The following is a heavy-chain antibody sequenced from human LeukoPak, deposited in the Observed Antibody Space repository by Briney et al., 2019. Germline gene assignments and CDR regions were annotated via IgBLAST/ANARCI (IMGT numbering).Heavy chain of an antibody. V-gene: IGHV4-59*01. CDR1: GXSITNYY. D-gene: IGHD3-10*01. CDR3: ARQPTTNKGRNWFDP. Sequence: SETLSLTCTVSGXSITNYYWSWIRQPPGKGLEWIGYIYHSGSTNYNPSLKSRVTISVDTSKNQFSLKVRSVTAADTAVYYCARQPTTNKGRNWFDPWGQGTLVTVSS. J-gene: IGHJ5*02. CDR2: IYHSGST.